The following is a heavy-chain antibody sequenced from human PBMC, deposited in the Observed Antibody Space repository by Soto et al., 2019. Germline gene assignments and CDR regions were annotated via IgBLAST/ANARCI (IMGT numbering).Heavy chain of an antibody. D-gene: IGHD6-13*01. Sequence: GGSLRLSCAASGFTFSSYGMHWVRQAPGKGLEWVAVISYDGSNKYYADSVKGRFTISRDNSKNTLYLQMNSLRAEDTAVYYCAKAPAGRRASFDYWGQGTLVTVSS. CDR1: GFTFSSYG. J-gene: IGHJ4*02. V-gene: IGHV3-30*18. CDR2: ISYDGSNK. CDR3: AKAPAGRRASFDY.